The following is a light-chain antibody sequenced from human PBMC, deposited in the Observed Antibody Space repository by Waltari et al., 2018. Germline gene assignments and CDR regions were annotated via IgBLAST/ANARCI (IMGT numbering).Light chain of an antibody. CDR3: QQYKNWPPLT. Sequence: EIVMTQSPATLSVSPGERATISFSASQIVSTNLAWYQHKPGQAPRPLIYDASTRATGIPPRFSGSGSGTEFTLTISSLQPEDFAVYYCQQYKNWPPLTFGGGTKVEIK. CDR2: DAS. V-gene: IGKV3-15*01. CDR1: QIVSTN. J-gene: IGKJ4*01.